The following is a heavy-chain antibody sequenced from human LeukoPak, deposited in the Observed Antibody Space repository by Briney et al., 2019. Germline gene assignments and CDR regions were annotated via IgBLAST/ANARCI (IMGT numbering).Heavy chain of an antibody. Sequence: PSETLSLTCAVSGYSISSSYYWGWIRQPPGRGLEWIGSVYYSGTTYYNTSLESRVTISEDTSRNRFSLMLSSVTAADTAVYYCVRQNSDYYYYYLDVWGEGTTVIVSS. CDR2: VYYSGTT. J-gene: IGHJ6*03. CDR3: VRQNSDYYYYYLDV. V-gene: IGHV4-38-2*01. D-gene: IGHD1-7*01. CDR1: GYSISSSYY.